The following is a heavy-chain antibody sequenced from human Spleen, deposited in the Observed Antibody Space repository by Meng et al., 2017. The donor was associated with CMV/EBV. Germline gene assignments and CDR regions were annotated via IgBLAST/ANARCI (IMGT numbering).Heavy chain of an antibody. J-gene: IGHJ6*02. CDR3: ARDRPSYDFWSGYDYYYYGMDV. D-gene: IGHD3-3*01. CDR1: GYTFTSYY. V-gene: IGHV1-46*01. CDR2: INPSGGST. Sequence: ASVKVSCKASGYTFTSYYMHWVRQAPGQGLEWMGIINPSGGSTSYAQKFQGRVTMTRDTSTSTAYMELSSLRSEDTAVYYCARDRPSYDFWSGYDYYYYGMDVWGQGTTVTVSS.